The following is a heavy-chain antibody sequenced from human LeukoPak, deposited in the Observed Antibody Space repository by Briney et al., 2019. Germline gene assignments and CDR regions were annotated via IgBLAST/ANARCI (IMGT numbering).Heavy chain of an antibody. V-gene: IGHV4-59*01. CDR2: IYYSGST. CDR3: ARDDGSGRADY. D-gene: IGHD3-10*01. J-gene: IGHJ4*02. Sequence: PSETLSLTCTVSGGSICSYYWSWIRQPPGKGLEWIGYIYYSGSTNYNPSLKSRVTISVDTSKNQFSLKLSSVTAADTAVYYCARDDGSGRADYWGQGTLVTVSS. CDR1: GGSICSYY.